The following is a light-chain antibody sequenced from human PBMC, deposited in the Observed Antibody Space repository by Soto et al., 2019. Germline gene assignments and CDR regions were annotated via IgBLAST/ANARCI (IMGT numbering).Light chain of an antibody. CDR2: KAS. CDR1: ESINIW. J-gene: IGKJ1*01. V-gene: IGKV1-5*03. Sequence: DIQMTQSPSTLSASVGDRVTITCRASESINIWLAWFQQKPGKAPKLLISKASTLESGVSSRFSGSGSGTEFTLTISSLQPDDFATYHCQQYHIHSTFGQGTKVEVK. CDR3: QQYHIHST.